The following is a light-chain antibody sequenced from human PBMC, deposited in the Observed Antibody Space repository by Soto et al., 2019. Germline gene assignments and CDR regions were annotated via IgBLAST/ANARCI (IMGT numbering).Light chain of an antibody. CDR2: DES. CDR3: QQYDNVLLAIN. J-gene: IGKJ5*01. V-gene: IGKV1-33*01. Sequence: DIQMTQYPSSLSASVGDRVTIACHASQDISNYLHWYQQKPGKAPKLLIYDESNLETGVPSRFSGSGSGTDFTFTISSLQPEDIATYYCQQYDNVLLAINFAQGTRLEIK. CDR1: QDISNY.